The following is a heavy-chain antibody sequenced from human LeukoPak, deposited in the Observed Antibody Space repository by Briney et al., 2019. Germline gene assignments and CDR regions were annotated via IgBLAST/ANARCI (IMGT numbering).Heavy chain of an antibody. CDR2: ISAYNGNT. Sequence: GASVKVSCKASGYTFTSYGISWVRQAPGQGLEWMGWISAYNGNTNYAHNLRGRVTMTTDTSTSTAYMELRSLRSEDTAVYYCARDGSGDSSGYYPRPWDYWGQGTLVTVSS. CDR1: GYTFTSYG. CDR3: ARDGSGDSSGYYPRPWDY. D-gene: IGHD3-22*01. J-gene: IGHJ4*02. V-gene: IGHV1-18*01.